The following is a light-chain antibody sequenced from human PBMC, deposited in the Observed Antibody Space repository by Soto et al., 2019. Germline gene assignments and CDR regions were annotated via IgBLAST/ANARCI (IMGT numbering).Light chain of an antibody. CDR2: GAS. CDR3: QQYGRSSLT. J-gene: IGKJ3*01. Sequence: EIVLTQSPGTLSLSPGERATLSCRASQSVSSTYLAWYQQKPGQAPRLLIYGASSRASGIPDRFSVSGSGTDFTLTISRLDPEDFAVYYCQQYGRSSLTFGPGTKVDIK. CDR1: QSVSSTY. V-gene: IGKV3-20*01.